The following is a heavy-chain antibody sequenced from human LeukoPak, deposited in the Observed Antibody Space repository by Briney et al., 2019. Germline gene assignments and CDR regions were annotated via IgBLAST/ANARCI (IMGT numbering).Heavy chain of an antibody. Sequence: GGSLRLSCAASGFTFSSYSMNWVRQAPGKGLEWVSSISSSSSYIYYADSVKGRFTISRDNAKNSLYLQMNSLRAEDTAVYYCARDDVRGDFCYYYYGMDVWGQGTTVTVSS. CDR1: GFTFSSYS. J-gene: IGHJ6*02. V-gene: IGHV3-21*01. CDR3: ARDDVRGDFCYYYYGMDV. CDR2: ISSSSSYI. D-gene: IGHD3-3*01.